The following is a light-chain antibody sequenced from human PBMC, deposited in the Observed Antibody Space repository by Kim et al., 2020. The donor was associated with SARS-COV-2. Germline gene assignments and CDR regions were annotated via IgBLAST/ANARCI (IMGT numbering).Light chain of an antibody. CDR2: LGY. V-gene: IGKV2-28*01. CDR1: QSLLHSTRATY. J-gene: IGKJ2*01. CDR3: IQTLRTPYT. Sequence: EIVMTQSPLSLPVTPGESASISCKSSQSLLHSTRATYLDWYLQKPGQPPQLLIYLGYNRASGVPDRFSGSGSGTDFTLKINRVEAEDVGFYYCIQTLRTPYTFGQGTKLEIK.